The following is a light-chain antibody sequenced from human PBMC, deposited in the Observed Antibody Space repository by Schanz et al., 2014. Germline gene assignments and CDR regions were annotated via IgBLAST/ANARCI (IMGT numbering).Light chain of an antibody. V-gene: IGKV3-20*01. Sequence: EIVMTQSPGTLSLSPGERAALSCRASQSVSSTFLAWYQQKPGQAPRLLIYGASSRATGIPDRFSGSGSGTDFTFTISSLQPEDIATYYCQQYDNLPPVTFGPGTKVDI. CDR3: QQYDNLPPVT. CDR2: GAS. J-gene: IGKJ3*01. CDR1: QSVSSTF.